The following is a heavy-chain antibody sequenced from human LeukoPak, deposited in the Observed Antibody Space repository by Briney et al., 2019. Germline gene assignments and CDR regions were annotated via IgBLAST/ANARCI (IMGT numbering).Heavy chain of an antibody. CDR3: AAALYSSTWKDDY. D-gene: IGHD6-13*01. CDR1: GFTFSSSA. CDR2: IVVASGNT. J-gene: IGHJ4*02. V-gene: IGHV1-58*02. Sequence: GTSVNVSCKSSGFTFSSSAMQWVRQARGQRLEWIGWIVVASGNTNYAQKFQERVTISRDMSTSTAYMELSSLRSEDTAVYYCAAALYSSTWKDDYWGQGTLVTVSS.